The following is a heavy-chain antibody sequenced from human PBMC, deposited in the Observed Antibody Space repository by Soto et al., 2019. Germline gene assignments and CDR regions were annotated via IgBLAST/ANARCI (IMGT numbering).Heavy chain of an antibody. Sequence: QVQLQESGPGLVKPSETLSLTCTVSGGSISSYYWSWIRQPPGKGLEWIGYIYYSGSTNYNPSLKSRVTISVDTSKNQFYMKLSSVTAADTAVYYCARAAIHDSSGYYYPYDAFAIWGKGTMVNVSS. V-gene: IGHV4-59*01. CDR2: IYYSGST. J-gene: IGHJ3*02. CDR3: ARAAIHDSSGYYYPYDAFAI. CDR1: GGSISSYY. D-gene: IGHD3-22*01.